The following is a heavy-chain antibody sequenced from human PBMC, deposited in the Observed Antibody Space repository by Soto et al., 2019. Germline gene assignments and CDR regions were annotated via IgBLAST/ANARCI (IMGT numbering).Heavy chain of an antibody. CDR3: TTDWYGDYAPFDY. V-gene: IGHV3-15*01. D-gene: IGHD4-17*01. Sequence: EVQLVESGGGLVKPGGSLRLSCAASGFTFSNAWMSWVRQAPGKGLEWVGRIKSKTDGGTTDYAAPVKGRFTISRDDSKNTLYLQMNSPKPEDTAVYYCTTDWYGDYAPFDYWGQGTLVTVSS. J-gene: IGHJ4*02. CDR1: GFTFSNAW. CDR2: IKSKTDGGTT.